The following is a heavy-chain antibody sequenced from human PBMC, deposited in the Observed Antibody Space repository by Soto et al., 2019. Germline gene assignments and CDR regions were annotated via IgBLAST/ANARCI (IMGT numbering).Heavy chain of an antibody. CDR1: GYTFTSYD. D-gene: IGHD3-3*01. CDR3: ARGYEGHYNFWRFDP. V-gene: IGHV1-8*02. J-gene: IGHJ5*02. Sequence: QVQLVQSGAEVKKPGASVKVSCKASGYTFTSYDINWVRQATGQGLEWMGWMNPYSGNTGYAQKLQGRVTMTRNTSISTADMELSSLRSEDTAVYYCARGYEGHYNFWRFDPWGQGTLVTVSS. CDR2: MNPYSGNT.